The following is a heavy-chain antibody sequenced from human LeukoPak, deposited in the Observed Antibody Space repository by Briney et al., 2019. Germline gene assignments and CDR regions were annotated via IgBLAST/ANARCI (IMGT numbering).Heavy chain of an antibody. CDR1: GLTFSSYS. J-gene: IGHJ5*02. Sequence: PGGSLRLSCAASGLTFSSYSMNWVRQAPGKGLEWVSSISSSSSYIYYADSVKGRFTISRDNAKNSLYLQMNSLRAEDTAVYYCVSTQDRIVVEGFDPWGQGTLATVSS. V-gene: IGHV3-21*01. CDR3: VSTQDRIVVEGFDP. D-gene: IGHD2-2*01. CDR2: ISSSSSYI.